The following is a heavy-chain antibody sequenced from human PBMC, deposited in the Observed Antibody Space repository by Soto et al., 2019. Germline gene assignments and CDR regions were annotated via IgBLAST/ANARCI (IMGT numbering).Heavy chain of an antibody. CDR3: ARDPNVVVPAGGAFDI. CDR1: GFTFSSYS. Sequence: GGSLRLSCAASGFTFSSYSMNWVRQAPGKGLEWVSYISSSSSTIYYADSVKGRFTISRDNAKNPLYLQMNSLRAEDTAVYYCARDPNVVVPAGGAFDIWGQGTMVTVSS. J-gene: IGHJ3*02. V-gene: IGHV3-48*01. CDR2: ISSSSSTI. D-gene: IGHD2-2*01.